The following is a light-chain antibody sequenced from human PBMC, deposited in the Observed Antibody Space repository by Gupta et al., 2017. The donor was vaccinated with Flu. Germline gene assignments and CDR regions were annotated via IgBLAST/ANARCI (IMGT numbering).Light chain of an antibody. CDR1: QSVSSW. CDR2: KAS. V-gene: IGKV1-5*03. Sequence: PSTLSASVGDRVTITCRASQSVSSWLAWYQQKPGKAPKVLISKASSLESGVPSRFSGSGSGTEFTLTISSLQPDDFATYYCQQENSFPCTFGQGTKLEIK. CDR3: QQENSFPCT. J-gene: IGKJ2*02.